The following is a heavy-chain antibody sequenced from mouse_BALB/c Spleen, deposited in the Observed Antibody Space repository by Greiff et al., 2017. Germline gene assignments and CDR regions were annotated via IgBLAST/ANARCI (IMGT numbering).Heavy chain of an antibody. J-gene: IGHJ4*01. CDR1: GYTFTDYW. CDR2: IDTSDSYT. Sequence: QVQLQQPGAELVMPGASVKMSCKASGYTFTDYWMHWVKQRPGQGLEWIGAIDTSDSYTSYNQKFKGKATLTVDESSSTAYMQLSSLTSEDSAVYYCNAKLGVSSMDYWGQGTSVTVSS. D-gene: IGHD4-1*01. V-gene: IGHV1-69*01. CDR3: NAKLGVSSMDY.